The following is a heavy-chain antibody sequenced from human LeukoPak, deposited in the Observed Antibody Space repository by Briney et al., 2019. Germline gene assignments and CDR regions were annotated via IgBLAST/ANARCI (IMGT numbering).Heavy chain of an antibody. CDR3: ARGGYSNYEYPPRYNWFDP. J-gene: IGHJ5*02. V-gene: IGHV4-59*12. CDR2: IYYSGST. CDR1: GGSISSYY. Sequence: KTSETLSLTCTVSGGSISSYYWSWIRQPPGKGLEWIGYIYYSGSTYYNPSLKSRVTISVDTSKNQFSLKLSSVTAADTAVYYCARGGYSNYEYPPRYNWFDPWGQGTLVTVSS. D-gene: IGHD4-11*01.